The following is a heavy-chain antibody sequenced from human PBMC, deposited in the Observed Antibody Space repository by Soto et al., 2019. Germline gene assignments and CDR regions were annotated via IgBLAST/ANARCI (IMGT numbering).Heavy chain of an antibody. CDR2: ISAYNGNT. Sequence: ASVKVSCKASGYTFTSYGISWVRQAPGQGLEWMGWISAYNGNTNYAQKLQGRVTMTTDTSTSTAYMELRSLRSDDTAVYYCARKGYSYGYGYAFDIWGLGTMVTVSS. J-gene: IGHJ3*02. D-gene: IGHD5-18*01. CDR1: GYTFTSYG. V-gene: IGHV1-18*01. CDR3: ARKGYSYGYGYAFDI.